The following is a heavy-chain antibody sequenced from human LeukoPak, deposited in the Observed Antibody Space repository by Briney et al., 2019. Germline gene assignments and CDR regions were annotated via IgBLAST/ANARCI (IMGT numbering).Heavy chain of an antibody. CDR3: AKSKTPYCSSTNCLMFDY. CDR1: GFTVSSNY. CDR2: IYSGGST. V-gene: IGHV3-53*01. Sequence: GGSLRLSCAASGFTVSSNYMSWVRQAPGRGLEWVSVIYSGGSTYYADSVKGRFTISRHNSKNTLYLQMNSLRAEDTAVYYCAKSKTPYCSSTNCLMFDYWGQGALVTVSS. D-gene: IGHD2-2*01. J-gene: IGHJ4*02.